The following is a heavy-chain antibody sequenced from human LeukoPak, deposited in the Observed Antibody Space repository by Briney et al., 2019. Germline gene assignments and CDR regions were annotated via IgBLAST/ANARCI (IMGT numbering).Heavy chain of an antibody. D-gene: IGHD3-16*02. V-gene: IGHV3-23*01. J-gene: IGHJ4*02. CDR2: ISGSGGST. CDR1: GFTFSSYG. Sequence: GGSLRLSCAASGFTFSSYGMSWVRQAPGKGLEWVSAISGSGGSTYYADSVKGRFTISRDNSKNTLYLQMNSLRAEDTAVYYCASDPWANYDYVWGSYRLTDYWGQGTLVTVSS. CDR3: ASDPWANYDYVWGSYRLTDY.